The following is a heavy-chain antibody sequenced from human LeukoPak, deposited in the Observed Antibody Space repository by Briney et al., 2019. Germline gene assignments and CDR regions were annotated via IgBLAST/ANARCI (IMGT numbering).Heavy chain of an antibody. J-gene: IGHJ5*02. V-gene: IGHV3-23*01. CDR2: ISGSGGST. Sequence: GGSLRLSCAASGFTFSSYAMSWVRQAPGKGLEWVSAISGSGGSTYYADSVKGRFTISRDNAKNSLYLQMSSLRAEDTAVYYCARGGRAYYYDSSGQRNWFDPWGQGTLVTVSS. D-gene: IGHD3-22*01. CDR3: ARGGRAYYYDSSGQRNWFDP. CDR1: GFTFSSYA.